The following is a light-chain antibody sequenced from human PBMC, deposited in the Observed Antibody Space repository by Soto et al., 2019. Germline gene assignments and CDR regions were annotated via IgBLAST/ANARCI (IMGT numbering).Light chain of an antibody. V-gene: IGKV3-20*01. Sequence: EIVLTQSPGSLSLSLGDSATLFCRASEGVASNYLAWYQQKPGQAPRLLMYSASNRATGIPDRFSGSGSGTDFTLTISSLQSEDLAVYYCQQCHNWPRTFGQGTKVDIK. CDR3: QQCHNWPRT. J-gene: IGKJ1*01. CDR2: SAS. CDR1: EGVASNY.